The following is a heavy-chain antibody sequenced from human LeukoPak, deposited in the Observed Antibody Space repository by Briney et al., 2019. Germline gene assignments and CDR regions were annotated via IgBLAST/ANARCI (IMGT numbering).Heavy chain of an antibody. D-gene: IGHD5-18*01. V-gene: IGHV4-4*07. Sequence: PSGTLSLTCTVSGDSISPYYWSWIRQPAGKGLEWIGRISPSGSTNYNPSLWSRVTMSLDTSKNQFSLKLNSVTAADTAVYYCASGGHNYGSPFDYWGQGTLVTVSS. CDR2: ISPSGST. J-gene: IGHJ4*02. CDR3: ASGGHNYGSPFDY. CDR1: GDSISPYY.